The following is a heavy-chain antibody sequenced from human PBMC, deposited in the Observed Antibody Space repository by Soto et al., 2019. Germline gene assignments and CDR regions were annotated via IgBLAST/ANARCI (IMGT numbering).Heavy chain of an antibody. V-gene: IGHV4-34*01. CDR2: INHSGSN. Sequence: QLQQWGAGLLKPSETLSLTCVVSGGSFSTYYYNWIRQSPGKGLEWIGEINHSGSNNYSPSLKSRFTMSLDTSKNQFSLKLTSVTAADTAVYYCSKGGSKDWQVAFDIWGQGTMVTVSS. CDR1: GGSFSTYY. CDR3: SKGGSKDWQVAFDI. D-gene: IGHD1-26*01. J-gene: IGHJ3*02.